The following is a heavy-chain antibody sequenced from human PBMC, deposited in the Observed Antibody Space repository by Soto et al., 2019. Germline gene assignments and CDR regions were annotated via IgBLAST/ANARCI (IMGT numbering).Heavy chain of an antibody. Sequence: GGSLSLSCAASGITLSDSWMHWVRQAPGRGLEWVSGINNHGSTTFYADSVKGRFTISTDNAKNTLYLQMNSLRDEDTAVYYCGTVFDYWGQGVLVTVSS. CDR3: GTVFDY. CDR1: GITLSDSW. J-gene: IGHJ4*02. V-gene: IGHV3-74*01. CDR2: INNHGSTT.